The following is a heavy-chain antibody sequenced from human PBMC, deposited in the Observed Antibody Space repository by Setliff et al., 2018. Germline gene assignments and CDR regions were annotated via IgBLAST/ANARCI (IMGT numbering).Heavy chain of an antibody. D-gene: IGHD2-2*03. J-gene: IGHJ6*03. V-gene: IGHV3-7*03. Sequence: ETLSLTCTVSGDTLSVYYWSWVRQAPGKGLEWVANIKQDGSDKYYVDSVKGRFTISRDNARNSLYLQMNSLRAEDTAVYYCARGGFGFCSSTTCQWGYYSMDVWGKGTTVTVSS. CDR1: GDTLSVYY. CDR3: ARGGFGFCSSTTCQWGYYSMDV. CDR2: IKQDGSDK.